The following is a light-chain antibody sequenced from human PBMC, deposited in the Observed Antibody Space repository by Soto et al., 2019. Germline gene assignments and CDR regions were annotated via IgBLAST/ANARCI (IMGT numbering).Light chain of an antibody. CDR1: QSVSSF. V-gene: IGKV3-20*01. CDR3: QQYGTSEII. CDR2: DTS. J-gene: IGKJ5*01. Sequence: IVFTQSPATRSLSPWERATLSCRASQSVSSFIAWYQQRPGQAPRLLIYDTSSRASGIPDRFSGSGSGTDFTLTISRLETEDFAVFYCQQYGTSEIIFGQGTRLEIK.